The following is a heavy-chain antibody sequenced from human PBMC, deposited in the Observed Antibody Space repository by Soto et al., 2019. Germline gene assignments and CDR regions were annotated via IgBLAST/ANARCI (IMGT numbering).Heavy chain of an antibody. V-gene: IGHV1-69*01. CDR2: IIPIFGTA. J-gene: IGHJ6*02. CDR1: GGTFSSYA. Sequence: QVQLVQSGAEVKKPGSSVKVSCKASGGTFSSYAISWVRQAPGQGLEWMGGIIPIFGTANYAQKFQGRVTITEDESTSTAYMELSSLRSEDTAVYYCAREKLPTPAPYYYYGMDVWGQGTTVTVSS. CDR3: AREKLPTPAPYYYYGMDV. D-gene: IGHD3-10*01.